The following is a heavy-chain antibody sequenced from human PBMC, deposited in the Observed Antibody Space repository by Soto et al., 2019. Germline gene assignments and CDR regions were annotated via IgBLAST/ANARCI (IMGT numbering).Heavy chain of an antibody. Sequence: GGSLRLSCAASGFIFNNYNMNWVRQAPGKGLEWVSSISGNSGYTYHADSLKGRFTISRDNAKNSLYLQMNSLRAEDTAVYYCARSGSGWSLLVDHWGQGTLVTVSS. V-gene: IGHV3-21*01. J-gene: IGHJ4*02. CDR2: ISGNSGYT. CDR1: GFIFNNYN. CDR3: ARSGSGWSLLVDH. D-gene: IGHD6-19*01.